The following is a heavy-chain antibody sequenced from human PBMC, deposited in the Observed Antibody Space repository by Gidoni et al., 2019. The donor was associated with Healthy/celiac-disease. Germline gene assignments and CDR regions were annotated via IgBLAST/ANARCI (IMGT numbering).Heavy chain of an antibody. J-gene: IGHJ4*02. D-gene: IGHD6-13*01. CDR1: GFTFSSYG. CDR3: AKARIAAAGTGGYYFDY. V-gene: IGHV3-30*18. CDR2: ISYDGSNK. Sequence: QVQLVESGGGVVQPGRSLRLSCAASGFTFSSYGMHWVRQAPGKGLEWVAVISYDGSNKYYADSVKGRFTISRDNSKNTLYLQMNSLRAEDTAVYYCAKARIAAAGTGGYYFDYWGQGTLVTVSS.